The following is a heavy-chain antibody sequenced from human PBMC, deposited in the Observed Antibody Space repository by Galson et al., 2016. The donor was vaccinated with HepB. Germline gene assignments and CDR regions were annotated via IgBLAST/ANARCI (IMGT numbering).Heavy chain of an antibody. D-gene: IGHD1-1*01. Sequence: SVKVSCKASGYTFTSYGISWVRQAPGQGLEWVGWISAYNGDTNYAQTFQGRVTMTTDTSTYTAYMELRSLRSDDTAVYYCARGGWNDAETDYWGQGTLVTVSS. V-gene: IGHV1-18*01. CDR2: ISAYNGDT. CDR1: GYTFTSYG. CDR3: ARGGWNDAETDY. J-gene: IGHJ4*02.